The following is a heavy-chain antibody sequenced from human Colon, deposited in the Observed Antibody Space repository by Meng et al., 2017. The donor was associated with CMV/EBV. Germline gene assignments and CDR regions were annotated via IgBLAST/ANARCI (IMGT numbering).Heavy chain of an antibody. CDR2: ISYTGST. J-gene: IGHJ4*02. CDR1: GGSFSSTSYH. D-gene: IGHD4-11*01. V-gene: IGHV4-39*07. CDR3: VRVDTMTTFLLDS. Sequence: SETLSLTCTVSGGSFSSTSYHWGWVRQSPEKGLEWVGSISYTGSTYYNPSLESRLTISVDRSKNQFSLRLTTATAADAAVYYCVRVDTMTTFLLDSWGQGTLVTVSS.